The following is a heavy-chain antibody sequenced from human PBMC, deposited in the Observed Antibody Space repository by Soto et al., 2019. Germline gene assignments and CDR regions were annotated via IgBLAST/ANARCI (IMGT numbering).Heavy chain of an antibody. CDR2: TRNKASSYAT. CDR1: GFTFSDYY. D-gene: IGHD1-26*01. V-gene: IGHV3-72*01. J-gene: IGHJ4*02. CDR3: ARDTGGSYDY. Sequence: GGSLRLSCAASGFTFSDYYMDWVRQVPGKGLEWIGRTRNKASSYATEYVASVKGRFSISRDDSKDSMYLQMNSLKTEDTAVYYCARDTGGSYDYWGQGALVTVSS.